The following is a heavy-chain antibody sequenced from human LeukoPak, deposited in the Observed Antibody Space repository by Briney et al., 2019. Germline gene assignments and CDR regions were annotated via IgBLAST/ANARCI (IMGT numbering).Heavy chain of an antibody. V-gene: IGHV3-7*03. CDR3: ARDPDSSSFDL. D-gene: IGHD6-13*01. CDR2: IDQGGSVR. CDR1: GFSFSTYW. J-gene: IGHJ4*02. Sequence: GGSLRLSCAASGFSFSTYWMSWVRQTPGKGLEFVANIDQGGSVRHYIDTLNVRCINSRDNDKKSLYLEINSLRADDTAVYYCARDPDSSSFDLWGRGALVTVSS.